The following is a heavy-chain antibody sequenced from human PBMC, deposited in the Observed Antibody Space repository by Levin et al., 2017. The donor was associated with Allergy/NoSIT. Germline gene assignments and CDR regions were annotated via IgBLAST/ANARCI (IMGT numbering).Heavy chain of an antibody. D-gene: IGHD5-18*01. CDR2: ISSSSSYI. V-gene: IGHV3-21*01. J-gene: IGHJ4*02. Sequence: PGGSLRLSCAASGFTFSSYSMNWVRQAPGKGLEWVSSISSSSSYIYYADSVKSRFTISRDNAKNSLYLQMNSLRAEDTAVYYCARVPRGYSYGELDYWGQGTLVTVSS. CDR1: GFTFSSYS. CDR3: ARVPRGYSYGELDY.